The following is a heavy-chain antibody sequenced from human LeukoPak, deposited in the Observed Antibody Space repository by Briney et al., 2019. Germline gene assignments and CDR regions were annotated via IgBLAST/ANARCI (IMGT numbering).Heavy chain of an antibody. CDR1: GGSISSSSYY. V-gene: IGHV4-39*01. D-gene: IGHD6-13*01. J-gene: IGHJ4*02. CDR3: ARRVQQLGYFDY. CDR2: IYYSGST. Sequence: PSETLSLTCTVSGGSISSSSYYWGWIRQPPGKGLEWIGTIYYSGSTYYNPSLKSRVTLSVDTSKNQFSLKLSSVTAADTAVYYCARRVQQLGYFDYRGQGTLVTVSS.